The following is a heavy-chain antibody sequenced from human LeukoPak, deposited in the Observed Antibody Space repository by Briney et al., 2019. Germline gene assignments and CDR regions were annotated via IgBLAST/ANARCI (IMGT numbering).Heavy chain of an antibody. J-gene: IGHJ6*03. V-gene: IGHV3-7*04. CDR3: ARGARRTPKDHSGGWSPLGYYYYMDV. Sequence: PGGSLRLSCAASGFTFSSYWMSWVRQAPGKGLEWVANIKRDGSDKYYVGSVEGRFTISRDNDKNSLYLQMNSLRAEDTAVYYCARGARRTPKDHSGGWSPLGYYYYMDVWGRGTTVTVPS. CDR2: IKRDGSDK. CDR1: GFTFSSYW. D-gene: IGHD6-19*01.